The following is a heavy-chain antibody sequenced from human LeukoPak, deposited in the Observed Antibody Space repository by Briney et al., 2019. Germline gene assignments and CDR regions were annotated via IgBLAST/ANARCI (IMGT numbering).Heavy chain of an antibody. CDR1: GGSISSGSYY. CDR2: IYTIGST. V-gene: IGHV4-61*02. CDR3: ARGRPFDI. J-gene: IGHJ3*02. Sequence: PSETLSLTCTVSGGSISSGSYYWSWIRQPAGKGLEWIGRIYTIGSTNYNPSLKSRVTISVDTSKNQFSLKLSSVTAADTAVYYCARGRPFDIWGQGTMVTVSS.